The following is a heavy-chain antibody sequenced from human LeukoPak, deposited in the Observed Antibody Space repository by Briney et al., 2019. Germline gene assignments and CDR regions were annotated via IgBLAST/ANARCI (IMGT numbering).Heavy chain of an antibody. Sequence: PGGSLRLSCAASGFTFSSYSMNWVRQAPAKELEWVSSISSSSSYIYYADSLKGRFTISRDNAKNSLYLQMNSLRAEDTAVYYCARDRRYYDFWSGLDVWGKGTTVTVSS. V-gene: IGHV3-21*01. D-gene: IGHD3-3*01. J-gene: IGHJ6*04. CDR1: GFTFSSYS. CDR2: ISSSSSYI. CDR3: ARDRRYYDFWSGLDV.